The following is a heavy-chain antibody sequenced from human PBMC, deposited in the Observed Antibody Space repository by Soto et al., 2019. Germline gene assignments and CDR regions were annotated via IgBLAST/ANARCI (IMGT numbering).Heavy chain of an antibody. CDR3: ARHDVIVSPGWFAA. V-gene: IGHV5-51*01. J-gene: IGHJ5*02. CDR2: IYPGDSDT. D-gene: IGHD1-26*01. CDR1: VYSFTSYC. Sequence: GESLKISCKGSVYSFTSYCIGWLRQMPGKGLEWMGGIYPGDSDTRYSPSFQGQVTISADKSISTAYLQLSSLKASDTAMYYCARHDVIVSPGWFAAWGQGTLVTLSS.